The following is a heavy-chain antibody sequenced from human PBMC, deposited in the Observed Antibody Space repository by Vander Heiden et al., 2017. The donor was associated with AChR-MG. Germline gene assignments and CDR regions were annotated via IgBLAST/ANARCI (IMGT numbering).Heavy chain of an antibody. J-gene: IGHJ4*02. V-gene: IGHV3-30*02. D-gene: IGHD1-26*01. Sequence: QVQLVESGGGVVQPGGCLSLSCAASGFTFSGYGMDWVRQAPGKGLEWVAFIRYDGSNKYYADSVKGRFTISRDNSKNTLYLQMNSLRAEDTAVYYCAKGPYSGEGRFDYWGQGTLVTVSS. CDR1: GFTFSGYG. CDR3: AKGPYSGEGRFDY. CDR2: IRYDGSNK.